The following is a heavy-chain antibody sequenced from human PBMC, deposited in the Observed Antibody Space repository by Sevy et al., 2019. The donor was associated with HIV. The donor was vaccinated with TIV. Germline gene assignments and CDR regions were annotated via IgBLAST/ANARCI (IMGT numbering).Heavy chain of an antibody. Sequence: GGSLRISCAASGFTFSDYYMSWIRQAPGKGLEWVSYISSSGSTIYYADSVKGRFTISRDNAKNSLYLQMNSLRAEDTAVYYCARDLRYSGYDYTYGYWGQGTLVTVSS. J-gene: IGHJ4*02. CDR2: ISSSGSTI. CDR1: GFTFSDYY. V-gene: IGHV3-11*04. CDR3: ARDLRYSGYDYTYGY. D-gene: IGHD5-12*01.